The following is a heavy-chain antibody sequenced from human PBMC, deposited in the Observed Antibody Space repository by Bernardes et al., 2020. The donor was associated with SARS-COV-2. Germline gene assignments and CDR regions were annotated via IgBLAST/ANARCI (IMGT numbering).Heavy chain of an antibody. CDR3: TKDRKGGLSSGWYDY. D-gene: IGHD6-19*01. Sequence: GGSLRLSCAGFGFTFSSYAMIWVRPAPGNGLELVSVISDNGRSKFYADSVTGRFIISRDNSKNTVSLQMNSLRAEETAVYYCTKDRKGGLSSGWYDYWGQGTLVTVSS. J-gene: IGHJ4*02. CDR2: ISDNGRSK. V-gene: IGHV3-23*01. CDR1: GFTFSSYA.